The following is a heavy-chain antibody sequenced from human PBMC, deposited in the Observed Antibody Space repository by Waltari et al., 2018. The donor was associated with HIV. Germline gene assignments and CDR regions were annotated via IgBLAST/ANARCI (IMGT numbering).Heavy chain of an antibody. Sequence: QVQLVQSGAEVKKPGASVKVSCKASGYTFTSYYMHWVRQAPGQGLEWMGIINPSGGSTSYAQKFQGRVTMTRDTSTSTVYMELSSLRSEDTAVYYCACIAVAGGDFDYWGQGTLVTVSS. CDR2: INPSGGST. V-gene: IGHV1-46*03. CDR3: ACIAVAGGDFDY. CDR1: GYTFTSYY. D-gene: IGHD6-19*01. J-gene: IGHJ4*02.